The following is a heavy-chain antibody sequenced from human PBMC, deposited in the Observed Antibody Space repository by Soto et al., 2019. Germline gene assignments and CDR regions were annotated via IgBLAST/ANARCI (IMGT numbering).Heavy chain of an antibody. V-gene: IGHV4-59*01. Sequence: SETLSLTCTVSGGSISSYYCSWIRQPPGKGLEWIGYIYYSGSTNYNPSLKSRVTISVDTSKNQFSLKLSSVTAADTAVYYCARVVAATLAHYWGQGTLVTVSS. J-gene: IGHJ4*02. D-gene: IGHD2-15*01. CDR2: IYYSGST. CDR1: GGSISSYY. CDR3: ARVVAATLAHY.